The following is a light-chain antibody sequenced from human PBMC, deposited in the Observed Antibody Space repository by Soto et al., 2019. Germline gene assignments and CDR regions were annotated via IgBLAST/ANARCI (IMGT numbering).Light chain of an antibody. Sequence: DIVMTQSPATLSVSPGERATLSCRSSQNVGNNLVWYQQKPGQAPRLLIYGASTRAAGIPDRFSVSGSGTEFTLTISGLQSDDFAVYYCQQFNNWPPWTLCQGTKVDIK. V-gene: IGKV3-15*01. CDR3: QQFNNWPPWT. CDR2: GAS. J-gene: IGKJ1*01. CDR1: QNVGNN.